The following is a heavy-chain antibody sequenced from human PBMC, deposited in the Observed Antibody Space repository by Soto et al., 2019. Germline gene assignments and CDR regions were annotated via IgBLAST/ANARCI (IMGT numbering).Heavy chain of an antibody. CDR1: GGSISSYY. J-gene: IGHJ6*02. V-gene: IGHV4-59*01. CDR3: ARDQGAGYSYGSLPAVYYYYGMDV. CDR2: IYYSGST. Sequence: SETLSLTCTVSGGSISSYYWSWIRQPPGKGLEWIGYIYYSGSTNYNPSLKSRVTISVDTSKNQFSLKLSSVTAADTAVYYCARDQGAGYSYGSLPAVYYYYGMDVWGQGTTVTVSS. D-gene: IGHD5-18*01.